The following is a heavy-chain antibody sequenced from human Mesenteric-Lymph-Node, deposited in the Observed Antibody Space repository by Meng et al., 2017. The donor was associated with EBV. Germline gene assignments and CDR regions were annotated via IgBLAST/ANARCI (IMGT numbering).Heavy chain of an antibody. D-gene: IGHD3-3*01. V-gene: IGHV4-39*07. CDR1: GGSISSSTYY. CDR2: IFYRGTT. Sequence: QLQLREAGPGLVKPSGTLSLTCSVCGGSISSSTYYWGWIRQPPGKGLEWIGTIFYRGTTYCNPSLKSRVTMSADTSKNQFSLRLTSLTAADTAIYYCAGRGFYTLFDYWGQGTLVTVSS. CDR3: AGRGFYTLFDY. J-gene: IGHJ4*02.